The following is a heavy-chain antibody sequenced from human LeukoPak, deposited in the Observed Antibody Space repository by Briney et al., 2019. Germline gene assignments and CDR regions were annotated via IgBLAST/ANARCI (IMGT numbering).Heavy chain of an antibody. CDR1: GYTFTSYD. D-gene: IGHD2-21*02. CDR2: MNPNSGNT. J-gene: IGHJ4*02. Sequence: ASVKVSCKASGYTFTSYDLSWVRQATGQGLEWMGWMNPNSGNTGYAQKFKGRVTMTRATSISTAYMDLSSLRSEDTAVYYCARGRGCGGDCYDLDYWGQGTLVTVSS. V-gene: IGHV1-8*01. CDR3: ARGRGCGGDCYDLDY.